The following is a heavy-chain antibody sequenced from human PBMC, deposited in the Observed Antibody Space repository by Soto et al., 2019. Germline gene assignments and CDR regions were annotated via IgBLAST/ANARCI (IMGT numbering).Heavy chain of an antibody. V-gene: IGHV3-23*01. Sequence: EVQLLESGGGLVQPGGSLRLSCAASRFTFSSYAMSWVRQAPGKGLEWVSAISGSGGSTYYADSVKGRFTISRDNSNNTLYLQMNSLRAEDTAVYYCANSGGYYYDSSGYYDYWGQGTLVTVSS. J-gene: IGHJ4*02. CDR1: RFTFSSYA. D-gene: IGHD3-22*01. CDR3: ANSGGYYYDSSGYYDY. CDR2: ISGSGGST.